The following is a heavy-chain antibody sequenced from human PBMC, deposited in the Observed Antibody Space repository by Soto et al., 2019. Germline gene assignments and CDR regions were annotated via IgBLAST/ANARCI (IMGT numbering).Heavy chain of an antibody. D-gene: IGHD3-9*01. V-gene: IGHV3-11*01. Sequence: PGGSLRLSCAASGFTLSDYYMSWIRQAPGTGLEWISYISSSGDTTYHADSVRGRFTISRDNANKLLYLQMDSLRPEDTAVYYCARVNLLRYLYGMVVWGPGTTVTVSS. CDR3: ARVNLLRYLYGMVV. J-gene: IGHJ6*02. CDR2: ISSSGDTT. CDR1: GFTLSDYY.